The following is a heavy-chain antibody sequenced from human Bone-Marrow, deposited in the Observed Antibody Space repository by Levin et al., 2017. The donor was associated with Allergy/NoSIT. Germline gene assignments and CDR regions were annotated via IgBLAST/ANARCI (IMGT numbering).Heavy chain of an antibody. CDR3: ARGGYCSNGVCYKYLDY. Sequence: SQTLSLTCIVSGGSISSYYWTWIRQPPGRGLEWIGYVFYRGTNNYNPSLKSRVTMSLDTSKNQFSLNLSSVTAADTAVYYCARGGYCSNGVCYKYLDYWGQGTLVTVSS. D-gene: IGHD2-8*01. CDR1: GGSISSYY. CDR2: VFYRGTN. V-gene: IGHV4-59*01. J-gene: IGHJ4*02.